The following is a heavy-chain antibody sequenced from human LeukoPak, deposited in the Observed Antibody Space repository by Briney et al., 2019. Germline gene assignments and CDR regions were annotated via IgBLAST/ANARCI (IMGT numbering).Heavy chain of an antibody. V-gene: IGHV3-23*01. CDR1: GFTFSSYA. J-gene: IGHJ4*02. CDR2: ISGSGGST. CDR3: AKDVPIFGVVSLDY. Sequence: GGSLRLSCAASGFTFSSYAMIWVRQAPGKGLEWVSAISGSGGSTYYADSVKGRFTISRDNSKNTLYLQMNSLRADDTPVYYCAKDVPIFGVVSLDYWGQGTLVTVSS. D-gene: IGHD3-3*01.